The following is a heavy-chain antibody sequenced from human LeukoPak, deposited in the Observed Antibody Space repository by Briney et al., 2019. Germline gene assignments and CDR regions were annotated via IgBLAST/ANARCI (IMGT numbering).Heavy chain of an antibody. CDR3: ASGRLGELSFGGGSEFDY. Sequence: PGGSLRLSCAASGFTFSSYSMNWVRQAPGKGLEWVSSISSSSSYIYYADSVKGRFTISRDNAKNSLYLQMNSLRAEDTAVYYCASGRLGELSFGGGSEFDYWGQGTLVTVSS. D-gene: IGHD3-10*01. CDR2: ISSSSSYI. J-gene: IGHJ4*02. V-gene: IGHV3-21*01. CDR1: GFTFSSYS.